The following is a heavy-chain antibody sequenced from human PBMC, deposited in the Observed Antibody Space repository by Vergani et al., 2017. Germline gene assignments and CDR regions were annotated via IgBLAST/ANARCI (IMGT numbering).Heavy chain of an antibody. D-gene: IGHD2-2*01. CDR3: ARALEAGPGYCSSTSCYPFDY. CDR1: GFTFSNSA. J-gene: IGHJ4*02. V-gene: IGHV3-23*01. CDR2: ISGPGLST. Sequence: EVHLLESGGGLVQSGGSLRLSCAASGFTFSNSAVSWVRQAPGRGLAWVSSISGPGLSTYYADSVKGRFSISRDNAKNSLYLQMNSLRAEDTAVYYCARALEAGPGYCSSTSCYPFDYWGQGTLVTVSS.